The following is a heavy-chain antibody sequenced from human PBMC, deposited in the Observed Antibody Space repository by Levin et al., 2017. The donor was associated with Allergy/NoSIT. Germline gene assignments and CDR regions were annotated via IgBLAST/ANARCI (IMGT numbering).Heavy chain of an antibody. CDR1: GFTFSNAW. V-gene: IGHV3-15*01. CDR3: TTDVATYCSGGSCYSEDY. D-gene: IGHD2-15*01. Sequence: PGGSLRLSCAASGFTFSNAWMSWVRQAPGKGLEWVGRIKSKTDGGTTDYAAPVKGRFTISRDDSKNTLYLQMNSLKTEDTAVYYCTTDVATYCSGGSCYSEDYWGQGTLVTVSS. J-gene: IGHJ4*02. CDR2: IKSKTDGGTT.